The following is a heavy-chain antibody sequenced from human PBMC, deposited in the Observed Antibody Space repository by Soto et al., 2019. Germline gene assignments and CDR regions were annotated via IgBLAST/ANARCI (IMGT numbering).Heavy chain of an antibody. CDR2: ISYDGSNK. D-gene: IGHD6-13*01. V-gene: IGHV3-30*18. CDR1: GFTFSSYG. Sequence: GGSLRLSCAASGFTFSSYGMHWVRQAPGKGLEWVAVISYDGSNKYYADSVKGRFTISRDNSKNTLYLQMNSLRAEDTAVYYCAKDREQQLSYYGMDVWGQGTTVTVSS. CDR3: AKDREQQLSYYGMDV. J-gene: IGHJ6*02.